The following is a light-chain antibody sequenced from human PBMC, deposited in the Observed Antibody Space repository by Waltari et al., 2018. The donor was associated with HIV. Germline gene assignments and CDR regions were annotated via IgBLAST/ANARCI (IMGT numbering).Light chain of an antibody. CDR2: GKN. J-gene: IGLJ2*01. CDR1: SSNIGSNT. V-gene: IGLV1-44*01. CDR3: ASWDDSLNGPV. Sequence: QSVLTRPPSTSGTPGQRVTISCSGSSSNIGSNTVSWFQQLPGKAPKVLIYGKNQRPSGVPDRFSGSKSGTSASLAIGGLQSEDEADYYCASWDDSLNGPVFGGGTTLTVL.